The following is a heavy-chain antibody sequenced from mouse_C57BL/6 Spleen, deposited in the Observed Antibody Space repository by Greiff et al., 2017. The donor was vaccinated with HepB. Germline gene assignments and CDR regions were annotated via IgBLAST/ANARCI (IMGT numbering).Heavy chain of an antibody. J-gene: IGHJ3*01. CDR3: ASHYDYEGFAY. CDR2: ISYDGSN. Sequence: EVKLMESGPGLVKPSQSLSLTCSVTGYSITSGYYWNWIRQFPGNKLEWMGYISYDGSNNYNPSLKNRISITRDTSKNQFFLKLNSVTTEDTATYYCASHYDYEGFAYWGQGTLVTVSA. D-gene: IGHD2-4*01. CDR1: GYSITSGYY. V-gene: IGHV3-6*01.